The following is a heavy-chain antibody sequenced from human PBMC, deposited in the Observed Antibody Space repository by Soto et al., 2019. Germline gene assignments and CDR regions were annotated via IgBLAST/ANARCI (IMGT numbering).Heavy chain of an antibody. D-gene: IGHD5-18*01. V-gene: IGHV4-39*01. J-gene: IGHJ4*02. Sequence: QLQLQESGPGLVKPSETLSLTCTVSGGSISSSSYYWGWIRQPPGKGLEWIGSIYYSGSTYYNPSLKSRVTISVDTSKNQFSLKLSSVTATDTAVYYCARRLSTWIQPATPRPFDYWGQGTLVTVSS. CDR3: ARRLSTWIQPATPRPFDY. CDR1: GGSISSSSYY. CDR2: IYYSGST.